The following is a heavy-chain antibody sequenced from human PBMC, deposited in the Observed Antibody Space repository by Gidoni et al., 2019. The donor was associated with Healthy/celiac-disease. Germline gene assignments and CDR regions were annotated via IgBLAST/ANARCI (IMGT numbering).Heavy chain of an antibody. CDR3: AKEIAVAGTTRGRDGFDY. V-gene: IGHV3-23*01. J-gene: IGHJ4*02. D-gene: IGHD6-19*01. CDR2: ISGSGGSA. Sequence: EVQLLESGGGLVQPGGSLRLSCAASGFTFSSYAMSWVRQAPGKGLEWVSAISGSGGSAYYADSVKGRFTISRDNSKNTLYLQMNSLRAEDTAVYYCAKEIAVAGTTRGRDGFDYWGQGTLVTVSS. CDR1: GFTFSSYA.